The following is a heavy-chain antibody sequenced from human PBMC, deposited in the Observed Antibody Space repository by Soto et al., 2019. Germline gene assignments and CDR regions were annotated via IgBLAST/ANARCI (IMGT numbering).Heavy chain of an antibody. CDR2: VYSSGTT. J-gene: IGHJ4*02. V-gene: IGHV4-4*07. CDR1: GGSINSYW. Sequence: NPSETLSLTCSVSGGSINSYWWSWIRQPAGKGLEWIGRVYSSGTTDYNPSLNSRATMSVETSKNQFSLKLSSVTAAGTAVYYCARDIGSYAYGEGYWGQGIQVTVSS. CDR3: ARDIGSYAYGEGY. D-gene: IGHD3-10*01.